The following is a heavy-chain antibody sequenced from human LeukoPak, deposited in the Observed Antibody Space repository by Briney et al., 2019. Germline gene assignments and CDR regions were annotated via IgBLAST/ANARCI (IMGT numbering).Heavy chain of an antibody. CDR3: AKDRGGDCSGGRCYYYYYYMDV. CDR2: IWCDGSKK. V-gene: IGHV3-33*06. Sequence: GGSLRLSCAASGFTFSNYGKHWVRQAPGKGLEWVALIWCDGSKKYYADSVKGRFTISRNNSKNTLYLQMTTLRDEDTAVYYCAKDRGGDCSGGRCYYYYYYMDVWGKGTTVTVSS. CDR1: GFTFSNYG. D-gene: IGHD2-15*01. J-gene: IGHJ6*03.